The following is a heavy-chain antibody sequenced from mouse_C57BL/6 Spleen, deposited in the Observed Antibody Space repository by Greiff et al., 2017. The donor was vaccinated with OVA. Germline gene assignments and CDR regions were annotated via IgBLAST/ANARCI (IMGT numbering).Heavy chain of an antibody. V-gene: IGHV5-17*01. CDR3: AREITTVVPYYFDY. CDR1: GFTFSDYG. CDR2: ISSGSSTI. J-gene: IGHJ2*01. Sequence: EVNLVESGGGLVKPGGSLKLSCAASGFTFSDYGMHWVRQAPEKGLEWVAYISSGSSTIYYADTVKGRFTISRDNAKNTLFLQMTSLRSEDTAMYYCAREITTVVPYYFDYWGQGTTLTVSS. D-gene: IGHD1-1*01.